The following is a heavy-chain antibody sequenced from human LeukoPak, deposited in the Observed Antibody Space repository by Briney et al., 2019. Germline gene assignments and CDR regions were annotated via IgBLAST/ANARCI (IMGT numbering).Heavy chain of an antibody. CDR3: AALARDY. D-gene: IGHD3-3*02. V-gene: IGHV3-53*01. J-gene: IGHJ4*02. Sequence: GGSLRLSCAASGFIVSSNYMTWVRQAPGEGLEWVSVIHNDGSTYYTDSVKGRFTISRDNSKNPLYLQMNSLRVEDTAVYYCAALARDYWGQGTLVTASS. CDR1: GFIVSSNY. CDR2: IHNDGST.